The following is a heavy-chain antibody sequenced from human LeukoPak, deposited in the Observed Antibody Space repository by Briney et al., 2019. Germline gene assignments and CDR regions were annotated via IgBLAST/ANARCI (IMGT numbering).Heavy chain of an antibody. V-gene: IGHV3-9*01. CDR3: AKDSS. CDR2: ISWNSGSI. D-gene: IGHD6-6*01. Sequence: GGSLRLSCAASGFTFDDYAVHWVRQAPGKGLEWVSGISWNSGSIGYADSVKGRFTISRDNAKNSLYLQMNSLRAEDTALYYCAKDSSWGQGTLVTVSS. CDR1: GFTFDDYA. J-gene: IGHJ5*02.